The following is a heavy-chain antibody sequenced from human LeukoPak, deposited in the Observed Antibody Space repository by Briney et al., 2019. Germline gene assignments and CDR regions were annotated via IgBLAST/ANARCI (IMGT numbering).Heavy chain of an antibody. CDR2: MYYSGST. V-gene: IGHV4-59*01. CDR1: GDSISTYY. J-gene: IGHJ4*02. D-gene: IGHD5-12*01. Sequence: PSETLSLTCTVSGDSISTYYWSWIRQPPGKGLEWIGYMYYSGSTNYNPSPKSRVTISLDTPKNQFSLRLNSVTAADTAVYYCARGVAGYGPYDYWGQGTLVTVSS. CDR3: ARGVAGYGPYDY.